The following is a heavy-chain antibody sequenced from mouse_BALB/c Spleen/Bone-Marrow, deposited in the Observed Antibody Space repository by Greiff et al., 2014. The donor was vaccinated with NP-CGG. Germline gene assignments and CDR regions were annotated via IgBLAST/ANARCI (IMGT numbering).Heavy chain of an antibody. Sequence: DLVKPGASVKLSCKASGYTFTSYWINWIKQRPGQGLEWIGRIPPGSGTTYYNEMFKGKATLTGDTSSTTAYIQLSSLSSEDSAVYFCARGSYYYGSSSPWFAYWGQGTLVTVSA. CDR1: GYTFTSYW. V-gene: IGHV1S41*01. D-gene: IGHD1-1*01. CDR3: ARGSYYYGSSSPWFAY. J-gene: IGHJ3*01. CDR2: IPPGSGTT.